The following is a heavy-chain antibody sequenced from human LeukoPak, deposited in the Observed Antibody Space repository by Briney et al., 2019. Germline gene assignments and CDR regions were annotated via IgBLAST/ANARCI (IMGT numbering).Heavy chain of an antibody. J-gene: IGHJ3*02. V-gene: IGHV4-61*01. CDR2: IYYSGST. CDR1: GGSISSSTYY. Sequence: SETLSLTCTVSGGSISSSTYYWSWIRQPPGKGLEWIGYIYYSGSTSYNPSLKSRVTISVDTSKNQFSLKLSSVTAADTAVYYCAREGARWEPSFSAFDIWGQGTMVTVSS. CDR3: AREGARWEPSFSAFDI. D-gene: IGHD1-26*01.